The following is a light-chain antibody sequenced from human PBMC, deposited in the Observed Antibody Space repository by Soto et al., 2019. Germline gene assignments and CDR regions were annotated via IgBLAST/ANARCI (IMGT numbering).Light chain of an antibody. CDR3: QKYGNFWT. CDR2: GAS. CDR1: QNVSSNL. V-gene: IGKV3-20*01. J-gene: IGKJ1*01. Sequence: ETVLTQSPGTLSLSPREISTLSFRASQNVSSNLLVWYQQHPGQAPRLLIYGASSRATGIPDRFSGSGSGTDFSLTIRRLETDDFAVYYCQKYGNFWTFGQGTKVDIK.